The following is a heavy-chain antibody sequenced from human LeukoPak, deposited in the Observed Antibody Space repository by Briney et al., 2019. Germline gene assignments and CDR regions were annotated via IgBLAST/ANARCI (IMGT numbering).Heavy chain of an antibody. CDR3: ASKVTTGY. Sequence: GSLRLSCVISGLTVSSTYMSWVRQAPGKGLEWVAVIYSGGTTNYADPVKGRFIVYRDSSKNTLYLQMNSLRAEDTAVYYCASKVTTGYWGQGTLVTVSS. V-gene: IGHV3-66*01. D-gene: IGHD4-17*01. CDR1: GLTVSSTY. J-gene: IGHJ4*02. CDR2: IYSGGTT.